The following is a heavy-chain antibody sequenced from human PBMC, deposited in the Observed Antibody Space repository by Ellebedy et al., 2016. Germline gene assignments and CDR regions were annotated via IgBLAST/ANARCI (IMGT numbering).Heavy chain of an antibody. Sequence: GESLKISCQGSESSFTSFYIGWVRQIPGKGLEWMGIIHPGDSDTRYSPSFQGQVTISADKSISTAYLQWSSLKASDTAMYYCARDGGHYYDSSEDAFDIWGQGTMVTVSS. CDR3: ARDGGHYYDSSEDAFDI. V-gene: IGHV5-51*01. D-gene: IGHD3-22*01. CDR1: ESSFTSFY. CDR2: IHPGDSDT. J-gene: IGHJ3*02.